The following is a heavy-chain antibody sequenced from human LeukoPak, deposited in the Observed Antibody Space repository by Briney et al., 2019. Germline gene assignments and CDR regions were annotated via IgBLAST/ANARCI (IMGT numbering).Heavy chain of an antibody. CDR2: ISSSSSYI. Sequence: PEGSLRLSCAASGFTFSSYTMKWVRQAPGKGLEWVSSISSSSSYIYYADSVKGRFTISRDNAKNSLFLQMNSLRAEDTAVYFCARATWDPNYYYYMDVWGKGTTVTISS. D-gene: IGHD1-26*01. J-gene: IGHJ6*03. CDR1: GFTFSSYT. V-gene: IGHV3-21*01. CDR3: ARATWDPNYYYYMDV.